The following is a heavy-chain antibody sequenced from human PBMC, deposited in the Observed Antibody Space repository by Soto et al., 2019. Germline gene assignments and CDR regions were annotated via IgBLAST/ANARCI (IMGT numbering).Heavy chain of an antibody. V-gene: IGHV4-34*01. Sequence: QVQLQQWGAGLLKPSETLSLTCAVYGGSFSGYYWSWIRQPPGKGLEWIGEINHSGSTHYNPSLKRRVTISVDPSKNQSSLKLSSVTAADTAVYYCARYSRLRLTYYYMDVSGKGTTVTVSS. CDR3: ARYSRLRLTYYYMDV. CDR2: INHSGST. CDR1: GGSFSGYY. J-gene: IGHJ6*03. D-gene: IGHD3-16*01.